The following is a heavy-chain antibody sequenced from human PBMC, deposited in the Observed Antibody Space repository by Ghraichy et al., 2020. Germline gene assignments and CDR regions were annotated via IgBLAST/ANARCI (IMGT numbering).Heavy chain of an antibody. CDR1: GFTFSSYS. J-gene: IGHJ4*02. CDR3: ARPLELNYDILTGYYGPVDY. Sequence: GGSLRLSCAASGFTFSSYSMNWVRQAPGKGLEWVSSISSSSSYIYYADSVKGRFTISRDNAKNSLYLQMNSLRAEDTAVYYCARPLELNYDILTGYYGPVDYWGQGTLVTVSS. CDR2: ISSSSSYI. D-gene: IGHD3-9*01. V-gene: IGHV3-21*01.